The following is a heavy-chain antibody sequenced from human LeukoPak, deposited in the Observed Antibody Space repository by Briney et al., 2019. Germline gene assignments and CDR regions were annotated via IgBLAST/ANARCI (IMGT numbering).Heavy chain of an antibody. CDR2: IKQDGSKK. Sequence: GSLRLSCSASGFPFSSYWMTWVRQAPGKGLELVANIKQDGSKKSYVDSVKGRFTISRDNAKNSLYLQMNSLRAEDTAVYYCARGGYCGGDCYVDYWGQGTLVTVSS. J-gene: IGHJ4*02. CDR3: ARGGYCGGDCYVDY. D-gene: IGHD2-21*02. V-gene: IGHV3-7*01. CDR1: GFPFSSYW.